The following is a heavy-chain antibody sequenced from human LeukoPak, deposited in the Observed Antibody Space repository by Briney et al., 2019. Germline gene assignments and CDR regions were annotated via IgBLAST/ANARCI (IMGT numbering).Heavy chain of an antibody. D-gene: IGHD6-13*01. CDR2: ISPYNGNT. CDR3: ARARGGSSWYRGDYYYYMDV. J-gene: IGHJ6*03. V-gene: IGHV1-18*04. CDR1: GYTFTTYY. Sequence: ASVKVSCKASGYTFTTYYIHWVRQAPGQGLEWMGWISPYNGNTNYEQKFQDRVTMTTDTSTSTGYMELRSLKSDDTAVYYCARARGGSSWYRGDYYYYMDVWGKGTTVTVSS.